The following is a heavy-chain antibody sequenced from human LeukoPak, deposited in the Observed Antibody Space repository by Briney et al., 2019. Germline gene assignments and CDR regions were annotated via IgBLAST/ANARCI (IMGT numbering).Heavy chain of an antibody. CDR1: GFIFTNFW. V-gene: IGHV3-7*03. CDR3: AKVLAH. CDR2: TRPDGSET. D-gene: IGHD3-3*01. J-gene: IGHJ4*02. Sequence: GGSLRLSCAASGFIFTNFWMSWVRQAPGKGLEWVANTRPDGSETYYVDSVKGRFTVYRDNSKNTLYLQMTSLRAEDTAVYYCAKVLAHWGQGTLVTVSS.